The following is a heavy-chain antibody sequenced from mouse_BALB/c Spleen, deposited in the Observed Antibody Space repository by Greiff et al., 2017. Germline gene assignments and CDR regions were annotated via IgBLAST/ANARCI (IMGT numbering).Heavy chain of an antibody. Sequence: EVMLVESGGGLVQPGGSLKLSCAASGFTFSSYTMSWVRQTPEKRLEWVAYISNGGGSTYYPDTVKGRFTISRDNAKNTLYLQMSSLKSEDTAMYYCARLGRGFAYWGQGTLVTVSA. V-gene: IGHV5-12-2*01. CDR2: ISNGGGST. CDR1: GFTFSSYT. J-gene: IGHJ3*01. D-gene: IGHD4-1*01. CDR3: ARLGRGFAY.